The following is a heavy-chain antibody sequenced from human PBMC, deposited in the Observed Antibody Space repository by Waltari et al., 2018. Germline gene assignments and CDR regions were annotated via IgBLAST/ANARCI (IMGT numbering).Heavy chain of an antibody. D-gene: IGHD1-26*01. J-gene: IGHJ4*02. CDR3: ARVASWGIDY. Sequence: EVVLVESGGVVVQPGGSLRISCAASGFPFSRYNMNWVRQAPGKGLECIAHISSSGTTMYYADSVKGRFTVSRDNAKDSLYLQMDSLRVEDTSVYYCARVASWGIDYWGQGSLVTVSS. CDR1: GFPFSRYN. V-gene: IGHV3-48*01. CDR2: ISSSGTTM.